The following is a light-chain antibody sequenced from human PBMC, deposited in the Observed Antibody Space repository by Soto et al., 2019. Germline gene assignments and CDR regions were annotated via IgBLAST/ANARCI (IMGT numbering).Light chain of an antibody. V-gene: IGLV1-44*01. CDR1: NSNIGSNT. CDR2: NNN. J-gene: IGLJ1*01. Sequence: QSVRTQPPSASGTHGQRVTLSCSGSNSNIGSNTVNWYQQLPGTAPKLLIYNNNQRPSGVPDRFSGSKSGTSASLAISGLQSEDEADYYCAAWDDSRNKVFGTGTKVTVL. CDR3: AAWDDSRNKV.